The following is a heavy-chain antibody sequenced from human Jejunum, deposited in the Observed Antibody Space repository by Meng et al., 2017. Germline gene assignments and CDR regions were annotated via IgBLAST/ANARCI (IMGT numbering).Heavy chain of an antibody. J-gene: IGHJ4*02. D-gene: IGHD2-2*01. V-gene: IGHV4-31*01. CDR3: AREGQLMLGLVDY. CDR2: IYYTGSA. Sequence: QVQLQESGPGLVTPSQTLSLTCTVSGDSISSGGHYWSWIRQHPGKGLEWIGYIYYTGSAYYNPSLESLVTLSVDTSNNQFSLRLNSVTAADTAVYYCAREGQLMLGLVDYWGQGTLVTVSS. CDR1: GDSISSGGHY.